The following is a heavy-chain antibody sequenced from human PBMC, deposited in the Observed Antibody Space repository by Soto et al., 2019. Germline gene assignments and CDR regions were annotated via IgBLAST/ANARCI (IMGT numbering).Heavy chain of an antibody. CDR3: ARRQLTIFGVVINYYMDV. Sequence: PSDTLYLTFAVFSRSISSSNLWSWVRHPPGKGLEWIGEIYHSGSTNYNPSLKSRVTISVDKSKNQFSLKLSSVTAADTAVYYCARRQLTIFGVVINYYMDVWGKGTTVS. CDR2: IYHSGST. D-gene: IGHD3-3*01. J-gene: IGHJ6*03. CDR1: SRSISSSNL. V-gene: IGHV4-4*02.